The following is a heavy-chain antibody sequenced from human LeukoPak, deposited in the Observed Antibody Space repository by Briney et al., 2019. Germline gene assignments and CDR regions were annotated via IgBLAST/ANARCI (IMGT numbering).Heavy chain of an antibody. CDR2: IKQDGSEK. V-gene: IGHV3-7*04. Sequence: PGGSLRLSRAASGFTFSSYWMSWVRQAPGKGLEWVANIKQDGSEKYYVDSVKGRFTISRDNAKNSLYLQMNSLRAEDTAVYYCARASDYGDYSRFDPWGQGTLVTVSS. J-gene: IGHJ5*02. CDR3: ARASDYGDYSRFDP. D-gene: IGHD4-17*01. CDR1: GFTFSSYW.